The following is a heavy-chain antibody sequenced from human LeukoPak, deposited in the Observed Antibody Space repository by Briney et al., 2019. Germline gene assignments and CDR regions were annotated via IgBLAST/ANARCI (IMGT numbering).Heavy chain of an antibody. V-gene: IGHV4-38-2*02. CDR2: IYHSGST. CDR3: ARVSSDYDFDY. Sequence: NPSETLSLTCTVSGYSINSGFYWGWIRQPPGKGLQWIGNIYHSGSTYYNPSLKSRVTISVDTSKKQFSLKLSSVTAADTAVYYCARVSSDYDFDYWGQGTLVTVSS. D-gene: IGHD5-12*01. CDR1: GYSINSGFY. J-gene: IGHJ4*02.